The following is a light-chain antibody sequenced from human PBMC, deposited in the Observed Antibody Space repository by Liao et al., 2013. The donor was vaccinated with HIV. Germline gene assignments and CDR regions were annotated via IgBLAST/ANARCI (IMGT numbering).Light chain of an antibody. CDR3: QVWDSATDQQV. CDR2: YDS. V-gene: IGLV3-21*01. J-gene: IGLJ2*01. CDR1: NIGSKS. Sequence: SYELTQPPSVSVAPGKTARITCGGNNIGSKSVHWYQQKPGQAPVLVIYYDSDRPSGIPERFSGSKSGTTATLTISRVEAGDEADYYCQVWDSATDQQVFGGGTRLTVL.